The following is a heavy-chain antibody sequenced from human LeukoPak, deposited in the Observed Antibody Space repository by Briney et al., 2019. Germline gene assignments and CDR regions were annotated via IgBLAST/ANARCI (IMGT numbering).Heavy chain of an antibody. Sequence: GGSLRLSCAASGFTFSSYNMNWVRQAPGKGVEWVSSISSSSSYIYYADSLKGRFTISRDNAKNSLYLQMNSLRAEDTAVYYCARDLYYDSRAYYFDYWGQGILVTVSS. J-gene: IGHJ4*02. D-gene: IGHD3-22*01. V-gene: IGHV3-21*01. CDR3: ARDLYYDSRAYYFDY. CDR1: GFTFSSYN. CDR2: ISSSSSYI.